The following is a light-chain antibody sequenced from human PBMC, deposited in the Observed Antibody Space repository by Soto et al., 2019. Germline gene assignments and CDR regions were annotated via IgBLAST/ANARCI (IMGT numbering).Light chain of an antibody. CDR2: EDN. J-gene: IGLJ2*01. CDR3: QSYDSSNHVV. V-gene: IGLV6-57*01. CDR1: SGSIASNY. Sequence: NFMLTQPHSVSESPGKTVTISCTRSSGSIASNYVQWYQQRPGSSPTTVIYEDNQRPSGVPDRFSSSIDSSSNSASLTISGLKTEDEADYYCQSYDSSNHVVFGGGTKVTVL.